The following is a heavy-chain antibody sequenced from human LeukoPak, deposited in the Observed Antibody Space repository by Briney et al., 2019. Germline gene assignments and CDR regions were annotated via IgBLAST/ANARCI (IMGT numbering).Heavy chain of an antibody. V-gene: IGHV4-4*07. Sequence: PSETLSLTCTVSGGSISSNYWSWIRQPAGKGLEWIGRIYMSERTNYNPSLKSRVTMSVDTSKNQFSLKLSSVTAADTAVYYCVRDESYPPMVPWLGSSGLYGRGAFDYWGQGTLVTVSS. D-gene: IGHD6-19*01. CDR1: GGSISSNY. J-gene: IGHJ4*02. CDR2: IYMSERT. CDR3: VRDESYPPMVPWLGSSGLYGRGAFDY.